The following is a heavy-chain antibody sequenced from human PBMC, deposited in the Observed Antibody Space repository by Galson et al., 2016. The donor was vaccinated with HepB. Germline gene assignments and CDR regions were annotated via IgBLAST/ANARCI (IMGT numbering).Heavy chain of an antibody. CDR1: GFNFSNYG. CDR3: ARERPDIAVAAFDY. J-gene: IGHJ4*02. V-gene: IGHV3-33*01. CDR2: VWYDGYNK. D-gene: IGHD6-19*01. Sequence: SLRLSCAASGFNFSNYGMHWVRQAPGKGLEWVAIVWYDGYNKYYADSVKGRFTISRDNPKNTLYLQMNSLRAEDTAVYYCARERPDIAVAAFDYWGQGTLVTVSS.